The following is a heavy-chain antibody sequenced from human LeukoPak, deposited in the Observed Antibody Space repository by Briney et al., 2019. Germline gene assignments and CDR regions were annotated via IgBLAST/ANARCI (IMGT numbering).Heavy chain of an antibody. CDR3: AKVAGITWHYYYAMDV. Sequence: GGSLRLSCAASGFSFSNYAMNWVRQAPGKGLEWVSVIYSSGGSTYYADSVKGRFTVSRDNSKNTLHLQMNSLRADDTAVYYCAKVAGITWHYYYAMDVWGQGTTVTVSS. D-gene: IGHD3-10*01. CDR1: GFSFSNYA. J-gene: IGHJ6*02. CDR2: IYSSGGST. V-gene: IGHV3-23*01.